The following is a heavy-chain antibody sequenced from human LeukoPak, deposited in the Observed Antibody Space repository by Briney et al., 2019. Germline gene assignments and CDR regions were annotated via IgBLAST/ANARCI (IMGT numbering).Heavy chain of an antibody. CDR1: GGSFRSGGYY. J-gene: IGHJ6*03. CDR3: ARYSSSWYKGYYYYYYMDV. V-gene: IGHV4-39*07. CDR2: IYYSGST. D-gene: IGHD6-13*01. Sequence: PSETLSLTCTVSGGSFRSGGYYWGWHRQGPGMGREWVVTIYYSGSTNYNPSLKSRITISEDTSKNQFSLKLSSVTAADTAVYYCARYSSSWYKGYYYYYYMDVWGKGTTVTISS.